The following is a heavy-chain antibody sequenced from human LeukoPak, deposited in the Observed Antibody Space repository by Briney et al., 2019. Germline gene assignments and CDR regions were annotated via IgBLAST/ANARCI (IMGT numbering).Heavy chain of an antibody. CDR2: IIRILGIA. J-gene: IGHJ3*02. D-gene: IGHD3-9*01. V-gene: IGHV1-69*04. CDR1: GGTFSSYA. CDR3: ATSADILTGYYRVAFDI. Sequence: GASVKVSCKASGGTFSSYAISWVRQAPGQGLEWMGRIIRILGIANYAKKFQGRVTITADKSTSTAYMELSSLRSEDTAVYYCATSADILTGYYRVAFDIWGQGTMVTVSS.